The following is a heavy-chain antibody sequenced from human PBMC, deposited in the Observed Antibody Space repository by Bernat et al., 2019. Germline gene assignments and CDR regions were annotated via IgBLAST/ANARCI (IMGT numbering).Heavy chain of an antibody. V-gene: IGHV6-1*01. D-gene: IGHD4-11*01. CDR1: GESVSTNSAA. CDR2: TYYRSKWYN. J-gene: IGHJ6*02. Sequence: QVQLQQSGPGLAKPSQTLSLTCAISGESVSTNSAAWNWIRQSPSRGLEWLGRTYYRSKWYNDYAVSVKSRITINPDTSKNHFSLQLNSVSPEDTAVYYCARYSTTDGGMDVWGQGTTVTVSS. CDR3: ARYSTTDGGMDV.